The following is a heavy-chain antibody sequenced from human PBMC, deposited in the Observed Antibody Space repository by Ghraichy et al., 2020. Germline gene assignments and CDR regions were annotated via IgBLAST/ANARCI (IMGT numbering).Heavy chain of an antibody. D-gene: IGHD2-21*01. V-gene: IGHV3-11*06. CDR3: ARDPGPGLFYMDV. CDR1: GFTFSDYY. J-gene: IGHJ6*03. Sequence: GGSLRLSCAASGFTFSDYYMSWIRQAPGKGLEWVSYISSSSSYTNYADSVKGRFTISRDNAKNSLYLQMNSLRAEDMAVYYCARDPGPGLFYMDVWGKGTTVTVSS. CDR2: ISSSSSYT.